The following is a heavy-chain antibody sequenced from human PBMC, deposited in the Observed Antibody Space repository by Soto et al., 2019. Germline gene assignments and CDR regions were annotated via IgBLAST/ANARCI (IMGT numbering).Heavy chain of an antibody. D-gene: IGHD6-19*01. CDR3: ATPGGGWYLY. CDR2: LNPNSGDT. V-gene: IGHV1-8*01. CDR1: GYTFSSHE. J-gene: IGHJ4*02. Sequence: QVQLVQSGAEVKKPGASVKVSCKASGYTFSSHEINWVRQATGQGLEWMGWLNPNSGDTGYAQKFQGRVTLTRNTSINTAYIELSSLPSDDTAVYYCATPGGGWYLYWGQGTLVTVSS.